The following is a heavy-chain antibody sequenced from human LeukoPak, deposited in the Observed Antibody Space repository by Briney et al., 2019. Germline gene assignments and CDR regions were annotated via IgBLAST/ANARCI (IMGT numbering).Heavy chain of an antibody. D-gene: IGHD2-2*01. CDR3: ASYALDAFDI. J-gene: IGHJ3*02. CDR1: GFTFSSYS. CDR2: ISSSSSYI. Sequence: PGGSLTLSCAASGFTFSSYSMNWVCQAPGKGLEWVSSISSSSSYIYYADSVKGRSTISRDNAKNSLYLQMNSLRAEDTAVYYCASYALDAFDIWGQGTMVTVSS. V-gene: IGHV3-21*01.